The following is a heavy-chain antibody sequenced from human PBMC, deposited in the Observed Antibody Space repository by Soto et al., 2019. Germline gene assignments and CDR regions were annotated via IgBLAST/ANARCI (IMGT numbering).Heavy chain of an antibody. CDR1: GGTFSSYA. D-gene: IGHD5-12*01. CDR2: IIPIFGTA. CDR3: ASIRYSGYEDYYYYYGMDV. J-gene: IGHJ6*02. Sequence: QVQLVQSGAEVKKPGSSVKVSCKASGGTFSSYAISWVRQAPGQGLEWMGGIIPIFGTANYAQKFQGRATITADESTSTAYMELSSLRSEDTAVYYCASIRYSGYEDYYYYYGMDVWGQGTTVTVSS. V-gene: IGHV1-69*01.